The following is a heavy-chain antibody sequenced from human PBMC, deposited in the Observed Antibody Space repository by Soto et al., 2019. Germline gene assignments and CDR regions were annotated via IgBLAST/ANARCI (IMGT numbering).Heavy chain of an antibody. CDR2: IYYSGST. Sequence: SETLSLTSTVSGGSISSYYWVWIRQPPGKGLEWIGYIYYSGSTNYNPSLKSRVTVSVDTSKNQFSLKLSSVTAADTAVYYCARGFIGGYFDYWGQGTLVTVSS. D-gene: IGHD2-15*01. CDR3: ARGFIGGYFDY. CDR1: GGSISSYY. V-gene: IGHV4-59*01. J-gene: IGHJ4*02.